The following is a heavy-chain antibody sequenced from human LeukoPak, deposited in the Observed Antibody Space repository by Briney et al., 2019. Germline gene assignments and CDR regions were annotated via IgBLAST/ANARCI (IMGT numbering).Heavy chain of an antibody. Sequence: PGGSLRLFCEVSGFTFSSYAMSWVRQAPGKGLEWVSGISGSSGRTYYADSVKGRFTISRDNSKNTVYLQMNSLRVEDTAVYYCAKEPQGGNYDSWTGYYLDYWGQGTLVTVSS. CDR1: GFTFSSYA. D-gene: IGHD3-3*01. V-gene: IGHV3-23*01. J-gene: IGHJ4*02. CDR3: AKEPQGGNYDSWTGYYLDY. CDR2: ISGSSGRT.